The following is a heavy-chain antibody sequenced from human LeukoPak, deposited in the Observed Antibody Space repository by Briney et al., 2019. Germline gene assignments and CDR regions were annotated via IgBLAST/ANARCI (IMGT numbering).Heavy chain of an antibody. CDR1: GGSISSGGYY. V-gene: IGHV4-31*03. J-gene: IGHJ4*02. Sequence: TLSLTCTVSGGSISSGGYYWSWIRQHPGKGLEWIGYIYYSGSTYYNPSLESRVTISVDTSKNQFSLKLSSVTAADTAVYYCARGVGEWFVTIDYWGQGTLVTVSS. D-gene: IGHD3-10*01. CDR2: IYYSGST. CDR3: ARGVGEWFVTIDY.